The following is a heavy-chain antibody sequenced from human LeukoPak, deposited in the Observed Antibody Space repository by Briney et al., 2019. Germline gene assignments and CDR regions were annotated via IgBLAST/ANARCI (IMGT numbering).Heavy chain of an antibody. CDR1: GFTFSDAW. Sequence: PGGSLRLSCAASGFTFSDAWMHWVRQAPGKGLVWVSRINSDGSSTSYADSVKGRFTISRDNAKNTLYLQMNSLRAEDTAVYYCAIVSYSSSWYFYYGMDVWGQGTTVTVSS. J-gene: IGHJ6*02. V-gene: IGHV3-74*01. CDR2: INSDGSST. D-gene: IGHD6-13*01. CDR3: AIVSYSSSWYFYYGMDV.